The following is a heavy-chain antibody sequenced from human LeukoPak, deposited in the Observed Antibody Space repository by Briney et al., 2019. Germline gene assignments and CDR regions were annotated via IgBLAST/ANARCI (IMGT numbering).Heavy chain of an antibody. CDR3: TTQRRYDILTGYYNKDY. D-gene: IGHD3-9*01. Sequence: GGSLRLSCAASGFTFSNAWMSWVRQAPGKGLEWVGRIKSKTDGGTTDYAAPAKGRFTILRDDSKNTLYLQMNSLKTEDTAVYYCTTQRRYDILTGYYNKDYGGQRTLVTVSS. CDR1: GFTFSNAW. V-gene: IGHV3-15*01. J-gene: IGHJ4*02. CDR2: IKSKTDGGTT.